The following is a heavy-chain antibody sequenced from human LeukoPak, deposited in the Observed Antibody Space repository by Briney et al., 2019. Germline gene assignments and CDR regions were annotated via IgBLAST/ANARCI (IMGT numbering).Heavy chain of an antibody. CDR1: GYTLTELS. Sequence: ASVKVSCKVSGYTLTELSMHWVRQAPGKGLEWMGGFDPEDGETIYAQKFQGRVTMTEDTSTDTAYMELSSLRSEDTAVYYCATEQGGIAAAGRYYYYMDVWGKGTTVTISS. J-gene: IGHJ6*03. V-gene: IGHV1-24*01. CDR2: FDPEDGET. CDR3: ATEQGGIAAAGRYYYYMDV. D-gene: IGHD6-13*01.